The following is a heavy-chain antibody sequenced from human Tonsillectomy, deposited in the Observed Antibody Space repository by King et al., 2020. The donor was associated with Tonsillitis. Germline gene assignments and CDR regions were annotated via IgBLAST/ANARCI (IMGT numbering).Heavy chain of an antibody. D-gene: IGHD3-22*01. CDR1: GFTFSSYA. V-gene: IGHV3-23*04. Sequence: VQLVESGGGLVQPGGSLRLSCAASGFTFSSYAMSWVRQAPGKGLEWVSSISGSGGSTYYADSVKGRFTISRDNSKNTLYLQMNSLRAEDTAVYYCAKSLGTYYDSTGYYEADAFDIWGQGTMVTVSS. J-gene: IGHJ3*02. CDR2: ISGSGGST. CDR3: AKSLGTYYDSTGYYEADAFDI.